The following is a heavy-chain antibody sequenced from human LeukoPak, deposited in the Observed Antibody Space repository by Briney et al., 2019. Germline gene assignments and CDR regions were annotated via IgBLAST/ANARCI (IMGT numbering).Heavy chain of an antibody. V-gene: IGHV3-7*04. D-gene: IGHD2/OR15-2a*01. Sequence: GGSLRLSCTASGLTFSTYWVTWVRQAPGKGLEWVANINQDGSEKNYVDSVRGRFTISRDNAKNSVYLQMNSLRVEDTAVYYCARNMGDYWGQGTLVTVSS. CDR1: GLTFSTYW. J-gene: IGHJ4*02. CDR3: ARNMGDY. CDR2: INQDGSEK.